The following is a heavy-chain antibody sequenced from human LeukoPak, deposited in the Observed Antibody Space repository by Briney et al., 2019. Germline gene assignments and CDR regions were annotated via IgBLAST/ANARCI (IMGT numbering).Heavy chain of an antibody. CDR2: IIPIFGTA. CDR1: GGTFSSYA. Sequence: SVKVSCKASGGTFSSYAISWVRQAPGQGLEWMGGIIPIFGTANYAQKFQGRVTTTADESTSTAYMELSSLRSEDTAVYYCAGVSVGDDYGARGFDYWGQGTLVTVSS. V-gene: IGHV1-69*01. D-gene: IGHD4-17*01. J-gene: IGHJ4*02. CDR3: AGVSVGDDYGARGFDY.